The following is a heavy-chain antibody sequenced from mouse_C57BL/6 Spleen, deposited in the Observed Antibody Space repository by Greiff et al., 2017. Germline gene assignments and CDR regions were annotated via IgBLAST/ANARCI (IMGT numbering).Heavy chain of an antibody. Sequence: ESGPGLVKPSQSLSLTCSVTGYSITSGYYWNWIRQFPGNKLEWMGYISYDGSNNYNPSLKNRISITRDTSKNQFFLKLNSVTTEDTATYYCAREITTVVEVYWYFDVWGTGTTVTVSS. CDR2: ISYDGSN. J-gene: IGHJ1*03. D-gene: IGHD1-1*01. V-gene: IGHV3-6*01. CDR3: AREITTVVEVYWYFDV. CDR1: GYSITSGYY.